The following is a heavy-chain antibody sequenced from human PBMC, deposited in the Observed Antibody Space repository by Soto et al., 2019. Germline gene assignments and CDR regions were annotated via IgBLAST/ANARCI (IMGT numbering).Heavy chain of an antibody. J-gene: IGHJ4*02. CDR2: IYYSGST. CDR1: GGSISSYY. CDR3: ARVQWELCPLFDY. D-gene: IGHD1-26*01. V-gene: IGHV4-59*01. Sequence: SETLSLTCTVSGGSISSYYWSWIRQPPGKGLEWIGYIYYSGSTNYNPSLKSRVTISVDTSKNQLSLKLSSVTAADTAVYYCARVQWELCPLFDYWGQGTLVTVSS.